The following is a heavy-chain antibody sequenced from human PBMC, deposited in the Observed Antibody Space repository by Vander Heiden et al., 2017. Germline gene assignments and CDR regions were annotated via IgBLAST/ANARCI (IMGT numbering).Heavy chain of an antibody. J-gene: IGHJ4*01. V-gene: IGHV3-15*07. CDR3: KTFSDY. Sequence: EVQLVESGGGLVKPGGSLRLSCAASGFTFSNAWMNWVRQAPGKGLEWVGRIKSKTEGGTTDYAAPVKGRFTISRDDSKKTMYMQMNSLKTEDTAGYYCKTFSDYWGHGTLVTVSS. CDR1: GFTFSNAW. CDR2: IKSKTEGGTT.